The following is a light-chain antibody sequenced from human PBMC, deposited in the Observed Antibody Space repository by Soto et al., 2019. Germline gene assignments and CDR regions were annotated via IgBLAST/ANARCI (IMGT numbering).Light chain of an antibody. J-gene: IGKJ1*01. V-gene: IGKV1-5*03. CDR3: QQFSVQFPWT. CDR2: EGS. CDR1: QNNLISW. Sequence: DVQMTQSPSTLSASVGDKVTITSRASQNNLISWLAWFQQRPGKAPEVLDYEGSTLASGVSSRFSDSGSGTEFSLTVSRLQRNYFATYGCQQFSVQFPWTLAQGNRV.